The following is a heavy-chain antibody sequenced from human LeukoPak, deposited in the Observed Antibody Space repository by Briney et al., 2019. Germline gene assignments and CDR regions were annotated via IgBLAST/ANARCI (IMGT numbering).Heavy chain of an antibody. J-gene: IGHJ4*02. V-gene: IGHV3-23*01. CDR1: GSNFNIYA. D-gene: IGHD2-2*01. CDR3: ARVKPLDCTSTSCAFDY. Sequence: GGSLRLSCAASGSNFNIYAMSWVRHAPGKGLEWVSAITSNGVSTFYADSVKCRSTISRENCQNTLYLQMNSLRAEVTALYSCARVKPLDCTSTSCAFDYWGQGTLVSVSS. CDR2: ITSNGVST.